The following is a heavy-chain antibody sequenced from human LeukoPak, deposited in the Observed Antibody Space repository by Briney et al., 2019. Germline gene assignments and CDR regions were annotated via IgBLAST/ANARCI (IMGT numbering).Heavy chain of an antibody. Sequence: SQTLSLTCALSGDSVSSNSVTWNWLRQSPSRGLEWLGRTYYRSTWYNDYAVFVRGRITVNPDTSKNQFSLHLNSVTPEDTAVYYCARRLTQYDCFDPWGQGILVTVSS. CDR2: TYYRSTWYN. CDR1: GDSVSSNSVT. J-gene: IGHJ5*02. V-gene: IGHV6-1*01. CDR3: ARRLTQYDCFDP. D-gene: IGHD2-2*01.